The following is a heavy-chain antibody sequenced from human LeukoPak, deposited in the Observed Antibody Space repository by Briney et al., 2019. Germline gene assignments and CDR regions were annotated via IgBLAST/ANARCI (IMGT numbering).Heavy chain of an antibody. V-gene: IGHV3-30*03. CDR3: ARASIAAAGYYFDY. D-gene: IGHD6-13*01. CDR1: GFTFSSFG. Sequence: QPGGSLRLSCAASGFTFSSFGMHWVRQAPGKGLEWVAGISYDGSSKYYADSVKGRFTISRDNSRNTLYLQMNSLRTEDTALYYCARASIAAAGYYFDYWGQGTLVTVSS. CDR2: ISYDGSSK. J-gene: IGHJ4*02.